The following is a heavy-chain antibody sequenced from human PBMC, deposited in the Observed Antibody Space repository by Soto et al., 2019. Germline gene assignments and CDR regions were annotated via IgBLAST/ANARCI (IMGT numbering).Heavy chain of an antibody. CDR1: GYTFTSYY. CDR2: INPSGGST. J-gene: IGHJ3*02. V-gene: IGHV1-46*03. D-gene: IGHD4-17*01. Sequence: VASGKVSCKASGYTFTSYYIHWVRQAPGQGLEWMGIINPSGGSTTYTQKFQGRVTMTRDTSTSTVYMELSSLRSEDTAVYYCTRAPSYGAFDIWGQGTMVTVSS. CDR3: TRAPSYGAFDI.